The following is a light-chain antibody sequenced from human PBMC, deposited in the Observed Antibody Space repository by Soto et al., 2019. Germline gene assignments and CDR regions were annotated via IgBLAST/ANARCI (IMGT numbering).Light chain of an antibody. V-gene: IGKV1-5*01. CDR3: QQCYKGWT. Sequence: DIQMTQSPSSLSASVGDRVTITCRASQTISRSLAWYQHQPGKAPKLLIHDASTLESGVPSRFSGIGSGTEFSLSISSLQPDDFATYYCQQCYKGWTSGQGTKVDIK. J-gene: IGKJ1*01. CDR2: DAS. CDR1: QTISRS.